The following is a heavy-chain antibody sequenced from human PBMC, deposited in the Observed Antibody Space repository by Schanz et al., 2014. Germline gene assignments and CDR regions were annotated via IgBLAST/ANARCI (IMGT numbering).Heavy chain of an antibody. D-gene: IGHD1-26*01. CDR1: QFTFSAYA. Sequence: EVQLVESGGGLVQPGGSLRLSCAASQFTFSAYAMNWVRQAPGKGRQWVSYISSGSFTSYYADSLKGRFTISRDDAKNTLYLQMNRLKDEDTAVYYCARGPGGATYTHVDSWGQGTLVTVSS. CDR2: ISSGSFTS. V-gene: IGHV3-48*02. J-gene: IGHJ5*01. CDR3: ARGPGGATYTHVDS.